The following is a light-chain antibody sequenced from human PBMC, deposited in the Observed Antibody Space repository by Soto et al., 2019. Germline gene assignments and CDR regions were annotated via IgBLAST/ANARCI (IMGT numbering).Light chain of an antibody. Sequence: DIEMTQSPSSLSASVGDRVIITCRASQDIRNYLNWYQEKPGRAPKLLIYDTSNLQTGVPSRFSGSGSGTDFAFTISSLQPEDIATYYCPQHKSVPLTFGGGTRLDIK. J-gene: IGKJ4*01. V-gene: IGKV1-33*01. CDR3: PQHKSVPLT. CDR2: DTS. CDR1: QDIRNY.